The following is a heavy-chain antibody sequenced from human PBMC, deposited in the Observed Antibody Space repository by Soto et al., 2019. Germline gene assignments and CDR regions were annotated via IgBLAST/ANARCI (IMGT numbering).Heavy chain of an antibody. CDR3: AQSIPRTPPGY. J-gene: IGHJ4*02. CDR2: IYWDDDN. CDR1: GFSLSTSEVG. Sequence: SVPTLVKPTQTLTLACSFPGFSLSTSEVGVGWIRQPPGKALEWLALIYWDDDNRYSPSLKSRLTITKDTSKNKVVLTMTNMDPVDTDTYYCAQSIPRTPPGYWAQGTLVTVFS. V-gene: IGHV2-5*02. D-gene: IGHD2-15*01.